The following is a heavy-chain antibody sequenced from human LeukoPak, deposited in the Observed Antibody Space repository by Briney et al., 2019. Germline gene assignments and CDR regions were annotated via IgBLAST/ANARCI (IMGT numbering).Heavy chain of an antibody. D-gene: IGHD3-22*01. CDR2: INPNSGGT. CDR1: GYTFTGYY. Sequence: ASVKVSCKASGYTFTGYYMHWVRQAPGQGLEWMGRINPNSGGTNYAQKFQGRVTMTRDTSISTACMELSRLRSDDTAVYYCARAPPYYYDSSGYFQAYIFDYWGQGTLVTVSS. J-gene: IGHJ4*02. CDR3: ARAPPYYYDSSGYFQAYIFDY. V-gene: IGHV1-2*06.